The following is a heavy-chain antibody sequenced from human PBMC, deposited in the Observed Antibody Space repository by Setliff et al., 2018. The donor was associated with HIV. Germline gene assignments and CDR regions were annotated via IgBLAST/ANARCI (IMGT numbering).Heavy chain of an antibody. J-gene: IGHJ5*02. CDR3: ARRTFGSGRIDP. V-gene: IGHV4-61*09. Sequence: SETLSLTCTVSGGSISSGSYYWSWIRQPAGKGLEWIGQIHTSGSTNYNPSLESRVIILVDTSKNQFSLKLTSVNAADTGMYYCARRTFGSGRIDPWGQGTPVTVSS. CDR2: IHTSGST. CDR1: GGSISSGSYY. D-gene: IGHD1-26*01.